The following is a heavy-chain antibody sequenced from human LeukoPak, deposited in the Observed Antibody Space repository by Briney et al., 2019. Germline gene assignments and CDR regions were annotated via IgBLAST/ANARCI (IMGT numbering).Heavy chain of an antibody. CDR2: IYSSGSI. J-gene: IGHJ4*02. CDR3: ARQFEF. Sequence: KGMEWIGVIYSSGSIKYNPSLKSRLTISLDTSKNQISLKLTSVTAADTAIYYCARQFEFWGQGTLVTVSS. V-gene: IGHV4-59*08.